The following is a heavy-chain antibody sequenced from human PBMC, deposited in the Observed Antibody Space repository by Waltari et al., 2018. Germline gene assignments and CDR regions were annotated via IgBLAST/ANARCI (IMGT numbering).Heavy chain of an antibody. CDR2: IYTSGSP. J-gene: IGHJ4*02. V-gene: IGHV4-61*02. CDR1: GGSISSGSYY. CDR3: ARGGSRYCSSTSCYGDFDY. D-gene: IGHD2-2*01. Sequence: QVQLQESGPGLVKPSQTLSLTCTVSGGSISSGSYYWSWIRQPAGKGLEWIGRIYTSGSPNYNPSLKSRVTISVDTSKNQFSLKLSSVTAADTAVYYCARGGSRYCSSTSCYGDFDYWGQGTLVTVSS.